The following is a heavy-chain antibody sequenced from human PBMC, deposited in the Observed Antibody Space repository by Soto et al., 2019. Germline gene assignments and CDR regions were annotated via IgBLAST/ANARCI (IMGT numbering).Heavy chain of an antibody. CDR2: INSGGSNI. CDR3: ARDIRGAN. CDR1: GFTFTDHY. Sequence: QVQLVESGGGLVKPGGSLRISCTASGFTFTDHYMTWIRQAPGKGLEWVSYINSGGSNIYYADSVRGRFTISRDNAKNSVYLQMSSLRADDTAIYYCARDIRGANWGQGTLVIVSS. J-gene: IGHJ4*02. V-gene: IGHV3-11*01. D-gene: IGHD3-10*01.